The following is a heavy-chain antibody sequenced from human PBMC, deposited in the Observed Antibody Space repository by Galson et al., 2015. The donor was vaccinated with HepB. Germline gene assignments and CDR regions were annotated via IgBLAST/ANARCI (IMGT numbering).Heavy chain of an antibody. Sequence: SVKVSCKVSGYTLTELSMHWVRQAPGKGLEWMGGFDPEDGETIYAQKFQGRVTMTEDTSTDTAYMELSSLRSEDTAVYYCATEVNCGGDCYLDAFDIWGQGTMVTVSS. CDR2: FDPEDGET. V-gene: IGHV1-24*01. D-gene: IGHD2-21*01. CDR3: ATEVNCGGDCYLDAFDI. J-gene: IGHJ3*02. CDR1: GYTLTELS.